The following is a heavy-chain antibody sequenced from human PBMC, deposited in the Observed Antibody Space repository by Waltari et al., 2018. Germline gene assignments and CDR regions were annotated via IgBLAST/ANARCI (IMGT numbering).Heavy chain of an antibody. CDR2: IYQSWSH. D-gene: IGHD5-12*01. V-gene: IGHV4-4*02. CDR1: GGSISSSNW. CDR3: AMATIPGTFVY. J-gene: IGHJ4*02. Sequence: QVQLQESGPGLVKPSGTLSLTCAVSGGSISSSNWWSWVRPPPGKGLEWIGEIYQSWSHNYNPSHKSRVTISVDKSKNQFSLKLSAVTAADTAVYYCAMATIPGTFVYWGQGTLVTVSS.